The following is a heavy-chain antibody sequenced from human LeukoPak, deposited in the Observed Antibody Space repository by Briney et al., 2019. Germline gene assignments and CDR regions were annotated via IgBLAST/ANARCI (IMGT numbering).Heavy chain of an antibody. CDR2: ISSSSSTI. CDR3: ARDAPSYCSSTSCYNDY. D-gene: IGHD2-2*02. V-gene: IGHV3-48*01. J-gene: IGHJ4*02. Sequence: GGSLRLSSAASGFTFSSYSMNWVRQAPGKGLEWVSYISSSSSTIYYADSVKGRFTISRDNAKNSLYLQMNSLRAEDTAVYYCARDAPSYCSSTSCYNDYWGQGTLVTVSS. CDR1: GFTFSSYS.